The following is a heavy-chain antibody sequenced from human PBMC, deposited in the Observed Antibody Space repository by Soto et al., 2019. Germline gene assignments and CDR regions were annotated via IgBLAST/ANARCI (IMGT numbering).Heavy chain of an antibody. Sequence: GGSLRLSCAASGFTFSSYSMNWVRQAPGKGLEWVSSISSSSSYIYYADSVKGRFTISRDNAKNSLYLQMNSLRAEDTAVYYCARDSPIAVAGTYYFDYWGQGTLVTVSS. CDR1: GFTFSSYS. J-gene: IGHJ4*02. CDR2: ISSSSSYI. V-gene: IGHV3-21*01. D-gene: IGHD6-19*01. CDR3: ARDSPIAVAGTYYFDY.